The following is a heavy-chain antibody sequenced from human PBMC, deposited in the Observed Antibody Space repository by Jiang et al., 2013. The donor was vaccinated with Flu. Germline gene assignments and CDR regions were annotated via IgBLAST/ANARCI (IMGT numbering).Heavy chain of an antibody. CDR2: VYWHDVE. CDR1: GFSLTTSGVG. J-gene: IGHJ5*02. D-gene: IGHD4-17*01. V-gene: IGHV2-5*01. Sequence: KPTQTLTLTCTFSGFSLTTSGVGVGWIRQPPGKALEWLAVVYWHDVERYSPSLKSRVTIAKDTSKNQVVLTMTNMDPVDTATYYCARFGYGDFVDWFDPWGQGTLVTVSS. CDR3: ARFGYGDFVDWFDP.